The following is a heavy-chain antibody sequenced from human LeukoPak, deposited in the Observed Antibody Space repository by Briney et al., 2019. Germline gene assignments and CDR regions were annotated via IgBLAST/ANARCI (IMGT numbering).Heavy chain of an antibody. Sequence: SETLSLTCAVYGGSFSGYYWSWIRQPPGKGLEWVGEINHSGSTNYNPSLKSRVTISVDTPKNQFSLKLSSVPPAAPVVFSVARGGRETGTTLGGFDPGGQETRVTVSS. V-gene: IGHV4-34*01. CDR1: GGSFSGYY. J-gene: IGHJ5*02. CDR2: INHSGST. D-gene: IGHD1-1*01. CDR3: ARGGRETGTTLGGFDP.